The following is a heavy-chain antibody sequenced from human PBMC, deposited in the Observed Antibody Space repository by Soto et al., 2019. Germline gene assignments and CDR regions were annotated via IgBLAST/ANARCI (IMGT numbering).Heavy chain of an antibody. CDR2: IIPIFGTA. Sequence: GASVKVSCKASGGTFSSYAISWVRQAPGQGLEWMGGIIPIFGTANYAQKFQGRVTIAADESTSTAYMELSSLRSEDTAVYYCARGPLTIVGVVSYYYDGMDVWGQGTTVTVSS. D-gene: IGHD3-3*01. V-gene: IGHV1-69*13. CDR1: GGTFSSYA. J-gene: IGHJ6*02. CDR3: ARGPLTIVGVVSYYYDGMDV.